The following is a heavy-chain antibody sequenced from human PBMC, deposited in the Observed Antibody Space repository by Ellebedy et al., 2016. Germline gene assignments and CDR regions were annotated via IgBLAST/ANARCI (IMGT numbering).Heavy chain of an antibody. J-gene: IGHJ6*02. CDR3: AREGPPSSSSRYQYYAMDV. D-gene: IGHD2-15*01. Sequence: ASVKVSCKASGYTFTNYGISWVRQAPGQGLEWMGWISTHNGNIIYAQKLQGRVTLTTDTSTNTVYMEVRSLRSDDTAVYYCAREGPPSSSSRYQYYAMDVWGQGTTVTVSS. V-gene: IGHV1-18*04. CDR1: GYTFTNYG. CDR2: ISTHNGNI.